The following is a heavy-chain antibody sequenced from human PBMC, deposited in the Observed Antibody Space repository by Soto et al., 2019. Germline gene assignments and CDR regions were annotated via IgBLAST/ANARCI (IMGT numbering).Heavy chain of an antibody. CDR1: GFSLSTSGMC. CDR3: ARSYTVTGPRYYFDY. CDR2: IDWDDDK. D-gene: IGHD4-17*01. J-gene: IGHJ4*02. Sequence: SGPTLVKPTQTLTLTCTFSGFSLSTSGMCVSWIRQPPGKALEWLARIDWDDDKYYSTSLKTRLTISKDTSKNQVVLTMTNMDPVDTATYYCARSYTVTGPRYYFDYWGQGTLVTVSS. V-gene: IGHV2-70*11.